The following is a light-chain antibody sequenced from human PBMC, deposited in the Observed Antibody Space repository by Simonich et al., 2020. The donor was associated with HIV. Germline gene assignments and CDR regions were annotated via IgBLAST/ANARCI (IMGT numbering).Light chain of an antibody. Sequence: DVVMTQTPLSLSVTPGQPASISCKSSQSLLHSDGKTYLYWYLQKPGQSPQLLIYELSRRFSGVPDRFSGSGSGTDFTLHISRVEAEDVGVYYCMQGIHFPYTFGQGTKVEIK. CDR3: MQGIHFPYT. CDR2: ELS. J-gene: IGKJ2*01. V-gene: IGKV2-29*02. CDR1: QSLLHSDGKTY.